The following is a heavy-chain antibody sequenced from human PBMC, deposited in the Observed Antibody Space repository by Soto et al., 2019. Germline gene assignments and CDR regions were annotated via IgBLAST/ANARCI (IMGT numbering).Heavy chain of an antibody. CDR2: ICETEAT. V-gene: IGHV4-31*03. CDR1: GGSSSRGGYY. CDR3: PRIAVPGASY. J-gene: IGHJ4*02. Sequence: QVQLQESGPGLVKPSQTLSLNCSVSGGSSSRGGYYWSLFRQHPGEGLEYIGYICETEATYCRPSLRSRVSISADTSKTPFPLKPSPVNGADTAVYFCPRIAVPGASYWGQGTLVTVSS. D-gene: IGHD7-27*01.